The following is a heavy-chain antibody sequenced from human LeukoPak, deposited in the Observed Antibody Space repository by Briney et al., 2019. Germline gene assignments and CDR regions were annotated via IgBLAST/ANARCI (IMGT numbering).Heavy chain of an antibody. J-gene: IGHJ4*02. CDR1: GFTFSSYA. CDR3: AKDDLIAEEPALRAY. D-gene: IGHD1-14*01. Sequence: PGRSLRLSCAASGFTFSSYAMSWVRQAPGKGLEWVSAISGSGGSTYYADSVKGRFTISRDNSKNTLYLQMNSLRAEDTAVYYCAKDDLIAEEPALRAYWGQGTLVTVSS. V-gene: IGHV3-23*01. CDR2: ISGSGGST.